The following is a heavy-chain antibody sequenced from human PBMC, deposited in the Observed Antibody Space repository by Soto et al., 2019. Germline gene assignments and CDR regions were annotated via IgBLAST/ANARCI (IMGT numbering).Heavy chain of an antibody. J-gene: IGHJ6*02. CDR1: GFSFSDYA. CDR2: VSGRGDGI. V-gene: IGHV3-23*01. D-gene: IGHD2-21*01. CDR3: AKDVVDVLPYYGMDV. Sequence: EAQILESGGDLVRPGGSLRLSCSASGFSFSDYAMNWVRQAPGKGLEWVSAVSGRGDGIFYADSVKGRFSISRDNSKNTVYLQMNNLRVEDTAVYYCAKDVVDVLPYYGMDVWGRGTTVSVSS.